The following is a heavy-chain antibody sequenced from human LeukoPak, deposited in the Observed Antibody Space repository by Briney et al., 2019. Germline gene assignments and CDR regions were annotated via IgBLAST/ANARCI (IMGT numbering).Heavy chain of an antibody. J-gene: IGHJ4*02. CDR3: ARLYGNYQNYFDY. V-gene: IGHV4-59*12. D-gene: IGHD1-7*01. Sequence: SETLSLTCTVSGVSISTYYWGWIRQPPGKGLEWVGHMYYRGNTFYNPSLKSRVTISVDTSKNQFSLKLRSVTAADTAVYYCARLYGNYQNYFDYWGQGTLVTVSS. CDR1: GVSISTYY. CDR2: MYYRGNT.